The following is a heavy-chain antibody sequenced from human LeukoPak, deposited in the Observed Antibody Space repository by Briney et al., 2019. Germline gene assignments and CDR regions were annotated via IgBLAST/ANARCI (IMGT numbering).Heavy chain of an antibody. CDR1: GFTFDDYA. CDR3: AKLAVAGGGFDY. CDR2: ISWNRLTI. V-gene: IGHV3-9*01. J-gene: IGHJ4*02. D-gene: IGHD6-19*01. Sequence: PGGSLRLSCAASGFTFDDYAMHWVRQAPGKGLELVFCISWNRLTIRSSHSVHRRFTLSRDNAKHSLYLQMNSLRAEDTALYYCAKLAVAGGGFDYWGQGTLVTVSS.